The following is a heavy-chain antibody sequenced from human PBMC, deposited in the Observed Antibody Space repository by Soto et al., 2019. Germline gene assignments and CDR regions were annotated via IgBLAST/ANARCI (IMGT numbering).Heavy chain of an antibody. CDR1: GGSFSGYY. D-gene: IGHD6-19*01. V-gene: IGHV4-34*01. CDR2: INHSGST. CDR3: ARDKPPSYSSGWYSYNWFDP. J-gene: IGHJ5*02. Sequence: QVQLQQWGAGLLKPSETLSLTCAVYGGSFSGYYWSWIRQPPGKGLEWIGEINHSGSTNYNPSLKSRVTISVDPSKNQFSLKLSSVTAADTAVYYCARDKPPSYSSGWYSYNWFDPWGQGTLVTVSS.